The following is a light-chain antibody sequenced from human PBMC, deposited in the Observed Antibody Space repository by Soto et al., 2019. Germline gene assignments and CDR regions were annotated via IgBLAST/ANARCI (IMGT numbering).Light chain of an antibody. CDR3: LQDYNYPWT. J-gene: IGKJ1*01. Sequence: AIPLTQSPSSLSASIGDRVTITCRASQGIRNDVSWYQQKPGKAPKFLIFAASNLQSGVPSRFSGSGSGTDFTLTITSLQPEDFATYYCLQDYNYPWTFGQGTKVEIK. CDR2: AAS. CDR1: QGIRND. V-gene: IGKV1-6*02.